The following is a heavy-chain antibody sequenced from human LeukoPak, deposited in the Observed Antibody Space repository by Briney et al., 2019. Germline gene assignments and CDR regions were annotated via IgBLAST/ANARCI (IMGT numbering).Heavy chain of an antibody. Sequence: GGSLRLSCAASGFTFSSYGMHWVRQAPGKGLEWVAVIWYDGSNKYYADSVKGRFTISRDNSKNTLYLQMNSLRAEDTAVYYCAKDAIVATIYSPPGDAFDIWGQGTMVTVSS. CDR2: IWYDGSNK. J-gene: IGHJ3*02. CDR1: GFTFSSYG. CDR3: AKDAIVATIYSPPGDAFDI. D-gene: IGHD5-12*01. V-gene: IGHV3-33*06.